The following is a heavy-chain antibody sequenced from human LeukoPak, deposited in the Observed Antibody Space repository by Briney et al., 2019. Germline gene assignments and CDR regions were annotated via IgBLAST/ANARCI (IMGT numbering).Heavy chain of an antibody. CDR2: MNPNSGNT. Sequence: ASVKVSCKASGYTFTSYGINWVRQATGQGLEWMGWMNPNSGNTGYAQKFQGRVTMTRNTSISTAYMELSSLRSEDTAVYYCARATNEYYYYYYMDVWGKGTTVTVSS. CDR3: ARATNEYYYYYYMDV. CDR1: GYTFTSYG. V-gene: IGHV1-8*01. J-gene: IGHJ6*03.